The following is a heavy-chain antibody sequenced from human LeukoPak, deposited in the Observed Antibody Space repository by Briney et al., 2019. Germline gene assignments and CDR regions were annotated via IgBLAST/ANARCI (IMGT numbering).Heavy chain of an antibody. CDR3: ARDIVGATTDY. CDR1: GFTFSSYS. CDR2: ISSSSSYI. D-gene: IGHD1-26*01. J-gene: IGHJ4*02. Sequence: GGSLRLSCAASGFTFSSYSMNWVRQAPGKGLEWVSSISSSSSYIYYADSVKGRFTISRDNAKNSLYLQMNSLRAEDTAIYYCARDIVGATTDYWGQGTLVTVSS. V-gene: IGHV3-21*01.